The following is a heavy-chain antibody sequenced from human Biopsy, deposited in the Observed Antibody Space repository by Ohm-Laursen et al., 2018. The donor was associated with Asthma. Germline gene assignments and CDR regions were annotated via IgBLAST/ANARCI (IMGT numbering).Heavy chain of an antibody. CDR2: ISYDGNHK. CDR3: AKRRGYSGHDNDY. D-gene: IGHD5-12*01. V-gene: IGHV3-30*18. J-gene: IGHJ4*02. CDR1: GFAFDSYA. Sequence: RSLRLSCTAPGFAFDSYAMYWVRQSPGKGLEWVAVISYDGNHKFYEDSVKGRFTISKDNSKNTLYLQMNSLRTEDTAVYYCAKRRGYSGHDNDYWGQGTLVIVSS.